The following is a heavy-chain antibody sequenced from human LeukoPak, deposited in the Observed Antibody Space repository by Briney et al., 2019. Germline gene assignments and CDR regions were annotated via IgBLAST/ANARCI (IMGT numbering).Heavy chain of an antibody. J-gene: IGHJ4*02. V-gene: IGHV3-30-3*01. CDR1: GFTFSSYA. Sequence: AGGSLRLSCAAPGFTFSSYAMHWVRQAPGKGLEWGAVISYDGSNKYYADSVKGRFTISRDDSKNTLYLQMNSLRAEDTAVYYCARDGGYYGSGSYYNPSYWGRGTLVTVSS. CDR2: ISYDGSNK. D-gene: IGHD3-10*01. CDR3: ARDGGYYGSGSYYNPSY.